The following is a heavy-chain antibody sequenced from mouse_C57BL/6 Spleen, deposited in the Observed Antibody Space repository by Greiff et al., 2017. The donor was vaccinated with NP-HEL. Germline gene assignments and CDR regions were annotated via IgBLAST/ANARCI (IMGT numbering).Heavy chain of an antibody. J-gene: IGHJ4*01. D-gene: IGHD2-4*01. CDR1: GFSLTSYG. CDR2: IWRGGST. V-gene: IGHV2-5*01. CDR3: AKNGDYDDYAMDY. Sequence: QVHVKQSGPGLVQPSQSLSITCTVSGFSLTSYGVHWVRQSPGKGLEWLGVIWRGGSTDYNAAFMSRLSITKDNSKSQVFFKMNSLQADDTAIYYCAKNGDYDDYAMDYWGQGTSVTVSS.